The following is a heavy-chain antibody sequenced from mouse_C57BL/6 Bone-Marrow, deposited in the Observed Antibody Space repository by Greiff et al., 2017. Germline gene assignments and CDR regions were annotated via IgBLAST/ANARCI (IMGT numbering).Heavy chain of an antibody. Sequence: VQLKESGPGLVKPSQSLSLTCSVTGYSITSGYYWNWIRQFPGNKLEWMGYISYDGSNNYNPSLKNRISITRDTSKNQFFLKLNSVTTEDTATYYCAVYYGSSWGQGTLVTVSA. CDR1: GYSITSGYY. D-gene: IGHD1-1*01. V-gene: IGHV3-6*01. J-gene: IGHJ3*01. CDR2: ISYDGSN. CDR3: AVYYGSS.